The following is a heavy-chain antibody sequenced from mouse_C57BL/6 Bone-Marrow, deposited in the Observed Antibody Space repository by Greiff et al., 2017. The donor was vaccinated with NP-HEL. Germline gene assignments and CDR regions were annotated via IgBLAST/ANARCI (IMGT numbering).Heavy chain of an antibody. V-gene: IGHV1-9*01. CDR2: ILPGSGIT. J-gene: IGHJ2*01. Sequence: QVQLQQSGAELMKPGASVKLSCKATGYTFTGYWIEWVKQRPGHGLEWIGEILPGSGITNYNEKFKGKATFTADTSSNTAYMQLSSLTTEDSAIYYCASYYGSSGYWGQGTTLTVSS. CDR1: GYTFTGYW. D-gene: IGHD1-1*01. CDR3: ASYYGSSGY.